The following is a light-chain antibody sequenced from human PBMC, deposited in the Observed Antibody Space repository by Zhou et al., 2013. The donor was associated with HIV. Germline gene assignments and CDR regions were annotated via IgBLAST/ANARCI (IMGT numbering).Light chain of an antibody. CDR2: GSS. J-gene: IGKJ1*01. CDR3: QQRSDWPWT. Sequence: EIVLTQSPATLSLSPGERATLSCRASQSVSSFLAWYQQKPGQAPRLVMYGSSDRATGIPARFSGSGSGTDFTLTISSLEPEDFAVYYCQQRSDWPWTFGQGTRVEIK. V-gene: IGKV3-11*01. CDR1: QSVSSF.